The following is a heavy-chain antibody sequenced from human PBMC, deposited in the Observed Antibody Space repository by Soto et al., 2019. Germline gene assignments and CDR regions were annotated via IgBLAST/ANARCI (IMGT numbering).Heavy chain of an antibody. CDR1: GYTFTGYY. Sequence: GASVKVSCKASGYTFTGYYMHWVRQAPGQGLEWMGWISAYNGNTNYAQKLQGRVTMTTDTSTSTAYMELRSLRSEDTAVYYCASESNSRGGIAAVLGYYYYGMDVWGQGTTVTVSS. V-gene: IGHV1-18*04. CDR2: ISAYNGNT. CDR3: ASESNSRGGIAAVLGYYYYGMDV. D-gene: IGHD6-13*01. J-gene: IGHJ6*02.